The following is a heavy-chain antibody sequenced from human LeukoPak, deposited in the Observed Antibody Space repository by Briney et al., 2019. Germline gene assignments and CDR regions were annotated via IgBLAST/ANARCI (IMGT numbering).Heavy chain of an antibody. J-gene: IGHJ4*02. D-gene: IGHD6-19*01. CDR1: GYTFTIYY. Sequence: EASVKVSCKASGYTFTIYYMHWVRQAPGQGLEWMGTINPSGGSTSYAQKFQGRVTMTRDTSTSTVYMELSSLRSEDTAVYYCARERGSSGWYGYWGQGTLVTVSS. CDR3: ARERGSSGWYGY. V-gene: IGHV1-46*01. CDR2: INPSGGST.